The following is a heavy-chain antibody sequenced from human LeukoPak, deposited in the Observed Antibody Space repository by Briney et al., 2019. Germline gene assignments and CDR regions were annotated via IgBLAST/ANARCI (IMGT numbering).Heavy chain of an antibody. D-gene: IGHD2-2*02. V-gene: IGHV4-59*01. CDR3: ASLYRGWFDP. Sequence: PSETLSLTCTVSGGSISSYYWSWIRQPPGKGLEWIGYIYYSGSTNYNPSLKSRVTISVDTSKNQFSLKLSSETAADTYVYYCASLYRGWFDPWGQGTLVTVSS. CDR1: GGSISSYY. CDR2: IYYSGST. J-gene: IGHJ5*02.